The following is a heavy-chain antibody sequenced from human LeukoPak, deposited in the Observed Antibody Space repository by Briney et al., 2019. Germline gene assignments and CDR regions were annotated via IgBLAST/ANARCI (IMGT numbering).Heavy chain of an antibody. V-gene: IGHV4-39*01. J-gene: IGHJ4*02. D-gene: IGHD2-15*01. Sequence: SETLSLTCTVSGDSLSNDKYYWGWVRHPPGKGLEWIGSIYYSGSTYYNPSLNSRVTISVDTSKNQFSLKLSSVTAADTAVYYCARLGWWDSWGQGTLVTVSS. CDR3: ARLGWWDS. CDR1: GDSLSNDKYY. CDR2: IYYSGST.